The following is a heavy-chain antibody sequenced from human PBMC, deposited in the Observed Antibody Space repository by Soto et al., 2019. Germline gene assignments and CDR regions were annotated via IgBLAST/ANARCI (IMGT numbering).Heavy chain of an antibody. CDR3: ARILYCGGDCYPYGMDV. J-gene: IGHJ6*02. V-gene: IGHV5-51*01. D-gene: IGHD2-21*02. Sequence: GESLKISCKGSGYSFTSCWIDWVRQMPGKGLEWMGIIYPGDSDTRYSPSFQGQVTISADKSISTAYLQWSSLKASDTAMYYCARILYCGGDCYPYGMDVWGQGTTVTVSS. CDR2: IYPGDSDT. CDR1: GYSFTSCW.